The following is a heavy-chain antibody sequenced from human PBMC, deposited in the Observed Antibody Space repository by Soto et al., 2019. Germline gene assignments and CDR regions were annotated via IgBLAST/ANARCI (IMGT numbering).Heavy chain of an antibody. CDR3: ARVYERGDYFDF. J-gene: IGHJ4*02. V-gene: IGHV4-30-4*01. CDR1: GTTISSGDHY. Sequence: QVQLQESGPGLVKPSQTLSLTCTVSGTTISSGDHYWSWIRQAPGKGLEWIGYMYYTGKTYYNTSLQSRVTLSVDTSKNQFSLKMTSVTAADPAMYFCARVYERGDYFDFWGRGTLVSVSS. D-gene: IGHD2-8*01. CDR2: MYYTGKT.